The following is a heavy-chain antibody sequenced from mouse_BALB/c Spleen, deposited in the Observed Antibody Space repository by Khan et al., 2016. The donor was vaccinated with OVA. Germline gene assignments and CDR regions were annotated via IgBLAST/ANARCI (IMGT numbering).Heavy chain of an antibody. D-gene: IGHD3-3*01. CDR3: GRGTLEY. J-gene: IGHJ3*01. V-gene: IGHV1S135*01. Sequence: VQLLQSGPDLMKPGASVNISCKASGYSFTTYYIYWVKQSRGKSLERIGYIDPFNTGTDYNQNFKGQATITVDKSSNTVYLHLTSLTSEDSADYDGGRGTLEYWGQGTLVTVSA. CDR1: GYSFTTYY. CDR2: IDPFNTGT.